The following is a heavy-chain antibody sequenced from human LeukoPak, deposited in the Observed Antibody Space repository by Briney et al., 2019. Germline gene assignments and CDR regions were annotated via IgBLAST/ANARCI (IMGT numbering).Heavy chain of an antibody. V-gene: IGHV4-59*08. CDR3: AGTGNSGSDY. Sequence: SETLSLTCTVSGGSIRNFYWYWIRQPPGKGLEWIGYIYYSGSSNYNPSLKSRVTISVDTSKNQFSLELTSVTAADTAVYYCAGTGNSGSDYWGQGALVTVSS. J-gene: IGHJ4*02. D-gene: IGHD2-15*01. CDR1: GGSIRNFY. CDR2: IYYSGSS.